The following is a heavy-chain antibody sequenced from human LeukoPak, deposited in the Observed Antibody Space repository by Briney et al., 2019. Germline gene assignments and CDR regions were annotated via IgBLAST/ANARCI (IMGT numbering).Heavy chain of an antibody. CDR1: GFTFSDYT. J-gene: IGHJ4*02. D-gene: IGHD4-17*01. Sequence: GGSLRLSCAASGFTFSDYTMNWVRQAPGKGLEWVSSISSRSSYIYYADSVKGRFTISRDNAKYSLYLQMDSLRAEDTAVYYCAATGYGDSHYFDYWGQGTLVTVSS. V-gene: IGHV3-21*01. CDR2: ISSRSSYI. CDR3: AATGYGDSHYFDY.